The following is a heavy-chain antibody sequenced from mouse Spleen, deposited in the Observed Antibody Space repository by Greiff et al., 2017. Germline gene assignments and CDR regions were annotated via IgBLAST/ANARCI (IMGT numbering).Heavy chain of an antibody. CDR3: TTGATVVATDWYFDV. J-gene: IGHJ1*01. D-gene: IGHD1-1*01. CDR2: IDPEDGDT. Sequence: VQLKESGAELVRPGASVKLSCTASGFNIKDYYMHWVKQRPEQGLEWIGRIDPEDGDTEYAPKFQGKATMTADTSSNTAYLQLSSLTSEDTAVYYCTTGATVVATDWYFDVWGAGTTVTVSS. CDR1: GFNIKDYY. V-gene: IGHV14-1*01.